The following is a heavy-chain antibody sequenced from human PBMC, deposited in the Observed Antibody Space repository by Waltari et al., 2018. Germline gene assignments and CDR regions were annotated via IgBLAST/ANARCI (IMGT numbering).Heavy chain of an antibody. CDR2: ISGGGGST. J-gene: IGHJ3*02. CDR1: GFTFSSYA. D-gene: IGHD6-13*01. V-gene: IGHV3-23*01. CDR3: ARFTQQLPPEGDDAFDI. Sequence: EVQLLESGGGLVQPGGSLRLSCAASGFTFSSYAMSWVRQAPGKGLEWVSAISGGGGSTYYADSVKGRFTSSRDNSTNPLYLQMNSLRAEDTAVYYCARFTQQLPPEGDDAFDIWGQGTMVTVSS.